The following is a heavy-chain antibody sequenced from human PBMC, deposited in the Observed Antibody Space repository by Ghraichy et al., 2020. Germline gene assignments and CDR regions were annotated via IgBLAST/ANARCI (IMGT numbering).Heavy chain of an antibody. D-gene: IGHD3-9*01. J-gene: IGHJ1*01. CDR1: GFTFSSYA. CDR2: ISGSGGST. V-gene: IGHV3-23*01. Sequence: GGSLRLSCAASGFTFSSYAMSWVRQAPGKGLEWVSAISGSGGSTYYADSVKGRFTISRDNSKNTLYLQMNSLRAEDTAVYYCAKDPVLRYFDWLRSDFQHWGQGTLVTVSS. CDR3: AKDPVLRYFDWLRSDFQH.